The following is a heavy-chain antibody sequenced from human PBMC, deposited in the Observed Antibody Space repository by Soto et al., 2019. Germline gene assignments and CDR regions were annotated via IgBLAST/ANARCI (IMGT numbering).Heavy chain of an antibody. CDR1: GYSFTSQY. CDR2: INPNGGST. V-gene: IGHV1-46*03. CDR3: AREQGLRPGGGGTEPLDI. J-gene: IGHJ3*02. D-gene: IGHD3-16*01. Sequence: QVQLVQSGAEVKKPGASVKISCKASGYSFTSQYVHWVRQAPGQGLEWMGIINPNGGSTTYAQKFRGGAARPRGTATGQVYRGLGSLTTEATAVDYGAREQGLRPGGGGTEPLDIWGQGTMVTVAS.